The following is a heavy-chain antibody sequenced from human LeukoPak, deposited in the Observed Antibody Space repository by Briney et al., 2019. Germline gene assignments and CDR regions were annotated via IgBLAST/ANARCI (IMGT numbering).Heavy chain of an antibody. CDR1: GFTFSVYW. CDR2: IKRDGSDT. V-gene: IGHV3-7*05. Sequence: GGSLKLSCAASGFTFSVYWMTWVRQAPGKGLEWVANIKRDGSDTYYVDSVKGRFTMSRDNAKNSLYLQMNSLRAEDTAVYYCARHSSGWWDAFDFWGQGTMVTVSS. CDR3: ARHSSGWWDAFDF. D-gene: IGHD6-19*01. J-gene: IGHJ3*01.